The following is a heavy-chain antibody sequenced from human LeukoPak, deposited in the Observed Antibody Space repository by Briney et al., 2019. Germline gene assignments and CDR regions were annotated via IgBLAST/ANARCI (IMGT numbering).Heavy chain of an antibody. V-gene: IGHV4-59*12. J-gene: IGHJ4*02. CDR3: ARGPRITFGGVIVKPIDY. Sequence: PSETLSLTCTVSGGSISSYYWSWIRQPPGKGLEWIGYIYYSGSTNYNPSLKSRVTISVDTSKNQFSLKLSSVTAADTAVYYCARGPRITFGGVIVKPIDYWGQGTLVTVSS. CDR1: GGSISSYY. D-gene: IGHD3-16*02. CDR2: IYYSGST.